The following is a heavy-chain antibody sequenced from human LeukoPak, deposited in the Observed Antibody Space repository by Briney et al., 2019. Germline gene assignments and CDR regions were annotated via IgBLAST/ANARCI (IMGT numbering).Heavy chain of an antibody. CDR3: ASGSSSWYTDAFDI. CDR1: GGSISSYY. D-gene: IGHD6-13*01. Sequence: PSETLPLTCTVSGGSISSYYWSWIRQPPGKGLEWIGYIYYSGSTNYNPSLKSRVTISVDTSKNQFSLKLSSVTAADTAVYYCASGSSSWYTDAFDIWGQGTMVTVSS. J-gene: IGHJ3*02. V-gene: IGHV4-59*01. CDR2: IYYSGST.